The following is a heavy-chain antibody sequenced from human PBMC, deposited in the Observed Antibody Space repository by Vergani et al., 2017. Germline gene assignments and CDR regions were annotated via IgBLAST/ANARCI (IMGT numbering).Heavy chain of an antibody. D-gene: IGHD3-22*01. V-gene: IGHV3-11*05. CDR2: ISSSSSYT. CDR3: ARDKRVTNYYDSSGYFDY. CDR1: GFTFSDYY. Sequence: QVQLVESGGGLVKPGGSLRLSCAASGFTFSDYYMSWIRQAPGKGLEWVSYISSSSSYTNYADSVKGRFTISRDNAKNSLYLQMNSLRAEDTAVYYCARDKRVTNYYDSSGYFDYWGQGTLVTVSS. J-gene: IGHJ4*02.